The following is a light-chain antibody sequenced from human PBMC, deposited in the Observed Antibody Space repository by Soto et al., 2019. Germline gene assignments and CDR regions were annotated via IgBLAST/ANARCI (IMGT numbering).Light chain of an antibody. J-gene: IGKJ1*01. CDR1: QILIHRVGDTY. V-gene: IGKV2-30*02. Sequence: DVVMTQSPLSLPVTLGQPASSSCWSSQILIHRVGDTYLTWFQQRPGQPPRRLIYKVSDRDSGVPDRFSGSGSGTDFTLKISRVEAEDVGIYYCMQGTHWPWTFGQGTEVEIK. CDR3: MQGTHWPWT. CDR2: KVS.